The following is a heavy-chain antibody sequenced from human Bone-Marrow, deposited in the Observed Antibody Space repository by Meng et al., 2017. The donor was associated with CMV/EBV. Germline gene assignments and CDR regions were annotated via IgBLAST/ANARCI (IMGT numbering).Heavy chain of an antibody. CDR2: ISHTGGT. D-gene: IGHD3-10*01. J-gene: IGHJ4*02. V-gene: IGHV4-59*02. CDR3: ARLRGSGTYYKVGFDY. CDR1: GAYVGRNY. Sequence: SETLSLTCTVSGAYVGRNYWSWNRRPPGKGLEYIGYISHTGGTNYNPSFKGRVTISMDTSKNQFSLKLNSVTAADTAVYYCARLRGSGTYYKVGFDYWGQGTLVTVSS.